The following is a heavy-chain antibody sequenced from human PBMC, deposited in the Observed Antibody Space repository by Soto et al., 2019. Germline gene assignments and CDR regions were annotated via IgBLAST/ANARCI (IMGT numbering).Heavy chain of an antibody. J-gene: IGHJ4*02. D-gene: IGHD3-10*01. CDR2: INHSGST. CDR3: ARSMVRGVISLFDY. Sequence: SETLSLTCAVYGGSLSGYYWSWIRQPPGKGLEWIGEINHSGSTNYNPSLKSRVTISVDTSKNQFSLKLSSVTAADTAVYYCARSMVRGVISLFDYWGQGTLVTVSS. CDR1: GGSLSGYY. V-gene: IGHV4-34*01.